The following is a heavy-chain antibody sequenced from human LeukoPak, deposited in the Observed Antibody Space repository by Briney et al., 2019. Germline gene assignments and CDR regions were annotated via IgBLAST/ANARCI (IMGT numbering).Heavy chain of an antibody. CDR1: GFTVSSNY. V-gene: IGHV3-53*01. D-gene: IGHD3-22*01. CDR3: ARGRRMYYYDSSGYYYG. CDR2: IYSGGST. J-gene: IGHJ4*02. Sequence: GGSLRLSCAASGFTVSSNYMSWVRQAPGKGLEWVSVIYSGGSTYYADSVKGRFTISRDNSKNTLYLQMNSLRAEDTAVYYCARGRRMYYYDSSGYYYGWGQGTLVTVSS.